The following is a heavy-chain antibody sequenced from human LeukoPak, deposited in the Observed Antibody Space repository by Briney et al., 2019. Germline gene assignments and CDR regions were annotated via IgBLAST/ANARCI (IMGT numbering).Heavy chain of an antibody. D-gene: IGHD4-17*01. Sequence: GGSLRLSCVASGFIVSNNYMSWVRHAPGKGLEWVSVIYSGGSTYYADSVKGRFTISRDNSKNTLYLQMNSLRAEDAAVYYCASYGGYLLTCMDVWGKGTTVTVSS. J-gene: IGHJ6*03. CDR1: GFIVSNNY. CDR2: IYSGGST. CDR3: ASYGGYLLTCMDV. V-gene: IGHV3-53*01.